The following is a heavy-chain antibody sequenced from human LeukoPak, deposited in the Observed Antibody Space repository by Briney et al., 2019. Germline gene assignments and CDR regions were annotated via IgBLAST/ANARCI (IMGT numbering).Heavy chain of an antibody. CDR1: GYTFTSYD. CDR2: MNPNSGNA. J-gene: IGHJ6*04. V-gene: IGHV1-8*01. D-gene: IGHD3-22*01. CDR3: ARRYYYDGSGLRLDV. Sequence: ASVTVSCKASGYTFTSYDINWVRQAAGHGLEWMGWMNPNSGNAAYAQKFQGRVTMTRDTSISTAYMELSSLRSEDTAVYYCARRYYYDGSGLRLDVWGRGTPVTVSS.